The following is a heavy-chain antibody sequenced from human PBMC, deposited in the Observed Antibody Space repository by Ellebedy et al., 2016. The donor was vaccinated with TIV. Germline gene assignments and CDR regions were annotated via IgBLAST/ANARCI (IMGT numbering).Heavy chain of an antibody. CDR1: GGSMGPYS. J-gene: IGHJ3*01. V-gene: IGHV4-59*01. D-gene: IGHD1/OR15-1a*01. Sequence: SETLSLTXAVPGGSMGPYSWSWIRQPPGKGLEWIGFMSYSGGTKYNASLQSRVSMSVDTSKKEFSLRLTSVTDADTAIYYCARDETVGTDAFDVWGQGTMVTVSS. CDR3: ARDETVGTDAFDV. CDR2: MSYSGGT.